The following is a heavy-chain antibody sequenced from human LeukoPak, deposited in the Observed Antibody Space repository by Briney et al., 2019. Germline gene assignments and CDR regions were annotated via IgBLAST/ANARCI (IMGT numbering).Heavy chain of an antibody. J-gene: IGHJ4*02. V-gene: IGHV1-2*02. CDR1: GYTFTGYY. Sequence: ASVKVSCKASGYTFTGYYMHWVRQAPGQGLEWMGWINPNSGGTNYAQKFQGRVTMTRDTSISTAYMELRSLRSDDTAVYYCARGVGYSRSRKYYFDYWGQGTLVTVSS. CDR2: INPNSGGT. CDR3: ARGVGYSRSRKYYFDY. D-gene: IGHD5-18*01.